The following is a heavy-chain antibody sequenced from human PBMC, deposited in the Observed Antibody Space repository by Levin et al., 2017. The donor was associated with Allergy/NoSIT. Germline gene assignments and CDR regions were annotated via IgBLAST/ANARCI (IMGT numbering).Heavy chain of an antibody. D-gene: IGHD5-12*01. CDR1: GDSISSYY. J-gene: IGHJ4*02. CDR3: MGGRGWLPDY. V-gene: IGHV4-59*03. Sequence: TSETLSLTCTVSGDSISSYYWNWIRQSPGKGLEWIGYIYDSGSTNYNPSLKSRVTISVDTSKNQFSLKLSSVTAADTAVYYCMGGRGWLPDYWGQGTLVTVSS. CDR2: IYDSGST.